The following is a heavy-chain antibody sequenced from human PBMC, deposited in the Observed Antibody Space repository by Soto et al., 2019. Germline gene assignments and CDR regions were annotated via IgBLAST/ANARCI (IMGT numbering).Heavy chain of an antibody. J-gene: IGHJ6*04. D-gene: IGHD3-3*01. V-gene: IGHV3-74*01. Sequence: GGSLRLSCSASGFTFSSYWMHWVRQAPGKGLVWVSRINSDGSSTSYADSVKGRFTISRDNAKNTLYLQMNSLRAEDTAVYYCARLYYDLPMDAWGKGTTVTVSS. CDR1: GFTFSSYW. CDR2: INSDGSST. CDR3: ARLYYDLPMDA.